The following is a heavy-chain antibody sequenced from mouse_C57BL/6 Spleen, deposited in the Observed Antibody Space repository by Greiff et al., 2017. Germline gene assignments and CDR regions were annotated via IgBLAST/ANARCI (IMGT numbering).Heavy chain of an antibody. D-gene: IGHD2-3*01. V-gene: IGHV5-6*01. CDR1: GFTFSSYG. CDR3: ARQYGYYDYYAMDY. CDR2: ISSGGSYT. J-gene: IGHJ4*01. Sequence: EVMLVESGGDLVKPGGSLKLSCAASGFTFSSYGMSWVRQTPDKRLEWVATISSGGSYTYYPDSVKGRFTISRDNAKNTLYLQMSSLKSEDTAMYYCARQYGYYDYYAMDYWGQGTSVTVSS.